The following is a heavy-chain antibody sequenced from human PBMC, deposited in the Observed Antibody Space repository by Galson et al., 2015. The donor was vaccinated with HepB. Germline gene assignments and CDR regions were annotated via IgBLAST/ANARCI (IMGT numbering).Heavy chain of an antibody. CDR1: GFSFSHFA. D-gene: IGHD3-16*01. V-gene: IGHV3-30*04. J-gene: IGHJ4*02. CDR2: ISKDGHNK. CDR3: ASEDFWNDYQLRGVDY. Sequence: SLRLSCAASGFSFSHFAMHWVRQAPGKGLEWVAVISKDGHNKYYADSVKGRFTISRDNSISTLHLQMISLRIEDTAVYYCASEDFWNDYQLRGVDYWGQGTLVTVSS.